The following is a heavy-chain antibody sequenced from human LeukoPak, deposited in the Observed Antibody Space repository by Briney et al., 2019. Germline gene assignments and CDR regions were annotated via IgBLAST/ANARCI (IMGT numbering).Heavy chain of an antibody. V-gene: IGHV4-34*01. CDR1: GGPFRGYS. CDR3: ARSHLWPTGTFDV. CDR2: INHSGST. J-gene: IGHJ3*01. Sequence: SEPLSFTSVFNGGPFRGYSWNWIRQSPRKGLEWIGEINHSGSTTYNPSFKSRVTISVDTSKNHFSLKVNSLTAADTALYFCARSHLWPTGTFDVWDQGTVVTVSS. D-gene: IGHD5-18*01.